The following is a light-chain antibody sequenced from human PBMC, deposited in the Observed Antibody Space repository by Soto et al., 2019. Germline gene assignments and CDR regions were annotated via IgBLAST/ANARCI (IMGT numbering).Light chain of an antibody. Sequence: EMVLTQSPATLSESPGERATLSCRASQSVSINLAWYQQKPGQAPRLLIYDASTRATDVPARFSGSGSGTEFTLVISSLQSEDFAVYYCQQYYNCPPWTFGQGTKVEIK. CDR1: QSVSIN. CDR3: QQYYNCPPWT. V-gene: IGKV3-15*01. CDR2: DAS. J-gene: IGKJ1*01.